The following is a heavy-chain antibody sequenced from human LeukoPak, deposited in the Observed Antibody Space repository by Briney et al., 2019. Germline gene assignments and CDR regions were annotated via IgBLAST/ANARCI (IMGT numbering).Heavy chain of an antibody. CDR2: ISGSAGST. V-gene: IGHV3-23*01. D-gene: IGHD3-10*01. J-gene: IGHJ4*02. CDR1: GFTFNLYA. CDR3: AKDRDAVTMIRGIYAD. Sequence: GGSLRLSCAASGFTFNLYAMSWVRQAPGKGLKWVSTISGSAGSTFYADSVKGRFTISRDNSENSLYLEMNNLRAEDTAVYYCAKDRDAVTMIRGIYADWGQGTLVTVPS.